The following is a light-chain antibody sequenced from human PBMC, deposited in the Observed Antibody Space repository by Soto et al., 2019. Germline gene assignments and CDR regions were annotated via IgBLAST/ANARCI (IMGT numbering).Light chain of an antibody. CDR1: QSVSSR. CDR3: QQYDYSRT. V-gene: IGKV1-5*01. CDR2: DVS. J-gene: IGKJ1*01. Sequence: DIQLTQSPSTLSASVGDRVTITCRASQSVSSRLAWYQQKPGKAPKLLIFDVSNLESGVPSRFSCSGSGTEFTLTISSLHFDDFATYYCQQYDYSRTFGQGTKLEIK.